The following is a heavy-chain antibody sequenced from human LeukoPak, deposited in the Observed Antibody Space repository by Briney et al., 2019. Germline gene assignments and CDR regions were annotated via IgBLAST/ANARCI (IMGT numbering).Heavy chain of an antibody. D-gene: IGHD2-21*02. V-gene: IGHV3-23*01. CDR2: ISSGATNT. J-gene: IGHJ4*02. CDR3: ARARSMLTLRSSFDY. Sequence: GGSLRLSCAASGFTFSSYAMSWVRQAPGKGLEWISSISSGATNTYYVDSVKGRFTISRDSSNTTLFLQMTSLRAEDTAIYFCARARSMLTLRSSFDYWGQGALVTVSS. CDR1: GFTFSSYA.